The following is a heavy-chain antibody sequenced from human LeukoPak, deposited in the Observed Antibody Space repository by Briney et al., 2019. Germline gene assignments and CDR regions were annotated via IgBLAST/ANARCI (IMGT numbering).Heavy chain of an antibody. CDR1: GYTFTSYG. V-gene: IGHV1-18*01. CDR3: AVWYGYGETPFDY. Sequence: ASVKVSCKASGYTFTSYGISWVRQAPGQGLEWMGCISAYNGNTNYAQNLQGRVTMTTDTSTSTAYMELRSLISDDTAVYYCAVWYGYGETPFDYWGQGTLVTVSS. CDR2: ISAYNGNT. D-gene: IGHD3-16*01. J-gene: IGHJ4*02.